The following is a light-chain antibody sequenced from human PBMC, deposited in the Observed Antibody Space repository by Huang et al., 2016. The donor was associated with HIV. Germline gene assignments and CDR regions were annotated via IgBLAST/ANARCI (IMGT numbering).Light chain of an antibody. CDR2: GAS. Sequence: EIVMTQSPATLSVSPGERATLSCRSSQSVSSNLAWYQQKPCQAPSLLIYGASTRATGIPARFSGSGSGTEFTLTISSLQSEDFAVYYCQQYNNWPPATFGPGTKVDIK. CDR1: QSVSSN. V-gene: IGKV3-15*01. J-gene: IGKJ3*01. CDR3: QQYNNWPPAT.